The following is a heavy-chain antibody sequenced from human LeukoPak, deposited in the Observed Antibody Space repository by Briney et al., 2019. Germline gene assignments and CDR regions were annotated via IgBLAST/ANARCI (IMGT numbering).Heavy chain of an antibody. V-gene: IGHV4-4*07. D-gene: IGHD5-18*01. CDR3: ARTTEGGYTYDYFYYYYMDV. Sequence: SPSETLSLTCTVSGGSISSYYWSWLRQPAGKGLEWIGRIYTSGSTNYNPSLKSRVTISVDTSKNQFSLKLSSVTAADTAVYYCARTTEGGYTYDYFYYYYMDVWGKGTTVTISS. CDR1: GGSISSYY. CDR2: IYTSGST. J-gene: IGHJ6*03.